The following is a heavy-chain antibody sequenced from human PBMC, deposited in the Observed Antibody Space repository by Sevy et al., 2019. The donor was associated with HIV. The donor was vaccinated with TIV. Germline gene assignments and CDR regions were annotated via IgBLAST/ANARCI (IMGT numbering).Heavy chain of an antibody. CDR3: AKKGYDSSGYYDY. CDR1: GFTFSSYA. V-gene: IGHV3-23*01. J-gene: IGHJ4*02. CDR2: ISGSGGST. D-gene: IGHD3-22*01. Sequence: GGSLRLSCAASGFTFSSYAMSWVRQAPGKGLEWVSTISGSGGSTYYADSVKGRFTISRDNSKNTLYLQMNSLRAEDTAVYYCAKKGYDSSGYYDYWGQGTLVTVSS.